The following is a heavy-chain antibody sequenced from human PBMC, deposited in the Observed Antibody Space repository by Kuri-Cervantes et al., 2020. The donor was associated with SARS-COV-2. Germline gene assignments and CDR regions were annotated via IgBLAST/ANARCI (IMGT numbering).Heavy chain of an antibody. Sequence: GGSLRLSCAISGFTFSDYSMNWVRQAPGKGLEWVSSISTSGGDTNYADSLKGRFTISRDNSKNTLYLQMNSLRVEDTAVYYCASVSTMGVSLDWGQGTLVTVSS. CDR1: GFTFSDYS. V-gene: IGHV3-11*03. J-gene: IGHJ4*02. CDR3: ASVSTMGVSLD. D-gene: IGHD5-24*01. CDR2: ISTSGGDT.